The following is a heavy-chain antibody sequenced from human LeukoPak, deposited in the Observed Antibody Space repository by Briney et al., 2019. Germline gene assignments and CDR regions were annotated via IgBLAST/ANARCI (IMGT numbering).Heavy chain of an antibody. CDR3: AAEYSSSGFDP. D-gene: IGHD6-6*01. CDR2: IYYSGST. Sequence: SETLSLTCTVSGGSISSGGYYWSWIRQHPGKGLEWIGYIYYSGSTHYNPSLKSRVTISVDTSKNQFSLKLSSVTAADTAVYYCAAEYSSSGFDPWGQGTLVTVSS. CDR1: GGSISSGGYY. J-gene: IGHJ5*02. V-gene: IGHV4-31*03.